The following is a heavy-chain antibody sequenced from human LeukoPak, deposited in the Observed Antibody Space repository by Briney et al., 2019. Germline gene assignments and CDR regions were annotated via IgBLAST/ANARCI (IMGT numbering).Heavy chain of an antibody. CDR1: GFTFSSYN. Sequence: GGSLRLSCAASGFTFSSYNMNWVRQAPGKGLEWVAVISYDGSNKYYADSVKGRFTISRDNSKNTLYLQMNSLRAEDTAVYYCARDGSITMVRGVIDHGYGLDYWGQGTLVTVSS. D-gene: IGHD3-10*01. CDR3: ARDGSITMVRGVIDHGYGLDY. V-gene: IGHV3-30-3*01. J-gene: IGHJ4*02. CDR2: ISYDGSNK.